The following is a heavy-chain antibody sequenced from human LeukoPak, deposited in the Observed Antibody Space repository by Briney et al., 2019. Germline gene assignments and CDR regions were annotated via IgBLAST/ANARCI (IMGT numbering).Heavy chain of an antibody. J-gene: IGHJ3*02. Sequence: PSQTLSLTCTVSGGSISSGSYYWSWFRQPAGKGLEWIGRISSSGSTNYNPSLKSRVTISVDTSKNQFSLKLSSVTAADTAVYFCARGPYSYDSSGAFDIWGQGTMVTVSS. CDR3: ARGPYSYDSSGAFDI. CDR2: ISSSGST. V-gene: IGHV4-61*02. CDR1: GGSISSGSYY. D-gene: IGHD3-22*01.